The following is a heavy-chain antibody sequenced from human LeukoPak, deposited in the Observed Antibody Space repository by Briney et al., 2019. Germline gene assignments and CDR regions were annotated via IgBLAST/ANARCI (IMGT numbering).Heavy chain of an antibody. CDR1: GFTFSSYA. CDR3: EKDRSRAYPPDAFGI. CDR2: ISGSGGST. Sequence: PGGSLRLSCAASGFTFSSYAMSWVRQAPGKGLEWVSDISGSGGSTYYADSVKGRFPISRDNSKNTLYLQMNSLRAEDTAVYYCEKDRSRAYPPDAFGIWGQGTVVTVSS. V-gene: IGHV3-23*01. D-gene: IGHD2-21*01. J-gene: IGHJ3*02.